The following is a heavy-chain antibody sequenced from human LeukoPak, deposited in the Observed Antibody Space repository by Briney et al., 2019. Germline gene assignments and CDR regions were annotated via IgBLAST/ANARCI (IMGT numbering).Heavy chain of an antibody. V-gene: IGHV3-48*03. CDR2: ISASDTSI. CDR1: GFTFSVYE. D-gene: IGHD3-10*01. CDR3: ARSGGYFDL. Sequence: GGSLRLSCVASGFTFSVYEMNWVRQAPGKGLGWTSYISASDTSIYYAESVKGRFTISRDNAKSSLYLQMNSLRAEDTAVYYCARSGGYFDLWGQGTLVTVSS. J-gene: IGHJ4*02.